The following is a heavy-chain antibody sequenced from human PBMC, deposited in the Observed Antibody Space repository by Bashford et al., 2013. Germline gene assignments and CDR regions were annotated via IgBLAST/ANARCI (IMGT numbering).Heavy chain of an antibody. CDR2: INPNSGGT. J-gene: IGHJ6*01. V-gene: IGHV1-2*02. D-gene: IGHD3-10*01. CDR3: ARGTAPVWFGDQMDGMDV. Sequence: WVRQAPGQGLEWMGWINPNSGGTNYAQKFQGRVTMTRDTSISTAYMELSRLRSDDTAVYYCARGTAPVWFGDQMDGMDVWGPRGPRVTVSS.